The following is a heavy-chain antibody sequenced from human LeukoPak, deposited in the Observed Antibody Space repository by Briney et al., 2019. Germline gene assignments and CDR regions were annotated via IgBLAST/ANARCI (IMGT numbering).Heavy chain of an antibody. Sequence: GASVKVSCKASGYTFTSYDINWVRQATGQGLEWMGWMNPKSGNTGYAQKFQGRVTITRNTSISTAYMELSSLRSEDTAVYYCARGRITIFGVVIIAGDFDYWGQGTLVTVSS. CDR3: ARGRITIFGVVIIAGDFDY. D-gene: IGHD3-3*01. CDR2: MNPKSGNT. CDR1: GYTFTSYD. V-gene: IGHV1-8*03. J-gene: IGHJ4*02.